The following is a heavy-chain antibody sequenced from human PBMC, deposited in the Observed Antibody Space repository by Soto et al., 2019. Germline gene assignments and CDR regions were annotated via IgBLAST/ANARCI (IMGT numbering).Heavy chain of an antibody. CDR1: GYTFTRYG. CDR3: AKNGQPPYYYYGMDV. V-gene: IGHV1-18*01. J-gene: IGHJ6*02. D-gene: IGHD2-8*01. CDR2: ISGYNGDT. Sequence: ASVRVSCKASGYTFTRYGISWVRQAPGQGLEWMGWISGYNGDTKYAQKFQGRVTMTIDTSTTTAFMELRSLTSDDTAVYYCAKNGQPPYYYYGMDVWGQGTTVTVSS.